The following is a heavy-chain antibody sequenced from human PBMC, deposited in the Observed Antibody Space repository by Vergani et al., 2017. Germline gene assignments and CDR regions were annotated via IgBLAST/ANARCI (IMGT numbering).Heavy chain of an antibody. Sequence: QVQLQESGPGLVKPSQTLSLTCTVSGGSISSGDYYWSWFRQPPGKGLEWIVYIYYSGRTYYTPSLKSRVTISVDTSKNQFSLKLSSVTAADTAVYYCARLVRDSSGKDAFDIWGQGTMVTVSS. V-gene: IGHV4-30-4*08. J-gene: IGHJ3*02. CDR2: IYYSGRT. D-gene: IGHD3-22*01. CDR1: GGSISSGDYY. CDR3: ARLVRDSSGKDAFDI.